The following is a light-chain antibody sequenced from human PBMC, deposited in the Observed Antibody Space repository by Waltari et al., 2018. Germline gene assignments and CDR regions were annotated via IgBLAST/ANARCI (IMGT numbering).Light chain of an antibody. V-gene: IGLV1-44*01. J-gene: IGLJ3*02. CDR2: SNN. Sequence: QSVLTQSPSASGTPGQRVTISCSGSSSNIGSNTVTWCQQYPGTAPKLLMYSNNQRPSGVPDRFSGSKSGTAASLAISGLHSEDEADYYCVAWDDSLNGWVFGGGTKVTVL. CDR3: VAWDDSLNGWV. CDR1: SSNIGSNT.